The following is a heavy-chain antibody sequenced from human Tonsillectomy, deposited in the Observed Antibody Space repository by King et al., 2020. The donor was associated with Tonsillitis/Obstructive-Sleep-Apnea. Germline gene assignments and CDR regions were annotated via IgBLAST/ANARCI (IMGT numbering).Heavy chain of an antibody. CDR1: EFSLSTSGMS. V-gene: IGHV2-70*11. D-gene: IGHD5-12*01. Sequence: TLKESGPALVKPTQTLTLTCTFSEFSLSTSGMSVSWIRQPPGKALEWLARIDWDDDKYYSTSLKTRLTISKDTSKNQVVLTLTNMDPVDTATYYCARSPVATTYYYYYMDVWGKGTTVTVSS. J-gene: IGHJ6*03. CDR3: ARSPVATTYYYYYMDV. CDR2: IDWDDDK.